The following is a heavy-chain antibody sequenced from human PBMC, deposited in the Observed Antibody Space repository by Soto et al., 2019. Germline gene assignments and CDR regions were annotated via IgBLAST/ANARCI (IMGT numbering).Heavy chain of an antibody. CDR2: INSDGSGT. D-gene: IGHD2-15*01. J-gene: IGHJ6*02. CDR1: GFDFRNSW. Sequence: EVQLVESGGGLVQPGGALGLSCAASGFDFRNSWIHWVCQGPGKGLVWVSHINSDGSGTTYADSVKGRFTISRDNAKNTVYLQIYSMRAEATALYYSAKDTAYAMGVWGQGTKVTVSS. CDR3: AKDTAYAMGV. V-gene: IGHV3-74*01.